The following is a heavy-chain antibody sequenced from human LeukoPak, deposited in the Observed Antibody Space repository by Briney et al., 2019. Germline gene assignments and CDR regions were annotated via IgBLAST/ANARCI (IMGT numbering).Heavy chain of an antibody. D-gene: IGHD3-10*01. Sequence: PSETLSLTCSVSGGSVSSGSYYWTWIRQPPGKGLEWIGYIYYSVSINHSPSLNSRVTISVDTPKNQFSLKLSSVTAADMAVYYCARGIDSGSYSPDGFDIWGQGTMVTVSS. CDR2: IYYSVSI. CDR3: ARGIDSGSYSPDGFDI. CDR1: GGSVSSGSYY. J-gene: IGHJ3*02. V-gene: IGHV4-61*01.